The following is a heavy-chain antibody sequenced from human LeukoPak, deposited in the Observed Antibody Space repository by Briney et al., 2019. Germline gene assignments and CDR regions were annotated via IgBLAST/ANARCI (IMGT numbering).Heavy chain of an antibody. CDR3: AKHYMGSSYNRGLDY. Sequence: SSETLSLTCTVSGGSISSYYWSWIRQPPGKGLEWIGEINHSGSTNYNPSLKSRVTISVDTSKNQFSLKLSSVTAADTAIYYCAKHYMGSSYNRGLDYWGQGTLVTVSS. J-gene: IGHJ4*02. CDR2: INHSGST. V-gene: IGHV4-34*01. CDR1: GGSISSYY. D-gene: IGHD3-10*01.